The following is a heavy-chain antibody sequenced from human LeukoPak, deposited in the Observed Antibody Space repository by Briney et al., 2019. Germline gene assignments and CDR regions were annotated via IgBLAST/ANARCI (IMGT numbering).Heavy chain of an antibody. D-gene: IGHD2-21*02. CDR3: ARDMRGVTAFDY. Sequence: GGSLRLSCAASGFTFSSYAMSWVRQAPGKGLEWVAVISYDGSNKYYADSVKGRFTISRDNSKNTLYLQMNSLRAEDTAVYYCARDMRGVTAFDYWGQGTLVTVSS. J-gene: IGHJ4*02. CDR2: ISYDGSNK. CDR1: GFTFSSYA. V-gene: IGHV3-30*04.